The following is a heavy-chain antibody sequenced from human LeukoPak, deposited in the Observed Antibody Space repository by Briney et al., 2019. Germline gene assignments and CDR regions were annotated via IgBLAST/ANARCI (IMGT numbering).Heavy chain of an antibody. D-gene: IGHD6-13*01. CDR3: TRETEYSSSIPFDC. J-gene: IGHJ4*02. CDR2: IYYSGST. Sequence: TSETLSLTCTVSGGSISSNNYYWGGIRQPPGKGLEWIGSIYYSGSTYNNPSLKSRVTISVDTTKNQFSLKLTSVTAADTAVYYCTRETEYSSSIPFDCWGQGTLVTVSS. CDR1: GGSISSNNYY. V-gene: IGHV4-39*01.